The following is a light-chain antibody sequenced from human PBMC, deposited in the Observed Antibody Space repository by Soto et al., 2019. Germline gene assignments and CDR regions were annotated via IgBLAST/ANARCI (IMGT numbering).Light chain of an antibody. CDR3: QQYNSCSRT. V-gene: IGKV1-5*03. J-gene: IGKJ1*01. CDR2: KAS. Sequence: DIQMTQSPSTLSASVGDRVTITCRASQSISSWLAWYQQKTGKAPKLVIYKASSLESGVPSRFSGSGSGTAFTLTISSLQPDDFATYYCQQYNSCSRTFGQGTKVDIK. CDR1: QSISSW.